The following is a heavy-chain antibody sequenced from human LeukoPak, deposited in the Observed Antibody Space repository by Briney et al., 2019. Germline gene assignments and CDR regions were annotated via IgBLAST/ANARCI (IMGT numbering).Heavy chain of an antibody. CDR2: FDPEDGET. CDR3: ATGFYSTNIVGAPVSFDY. D-gene: IGHD1-26*01. Sequence: ASVKVCCKVSGYTLTELSMHWVRQAPGKGLEWMGGFDPEDGETIYAQKFQGRVTMTEDTSTDTAYMELSSLRSEDTAVYYCATGFYSTNIVGAPVSFDYWGQGTLVTVSS. J-gene: IGHJ4*02. CDR1: GYTLTELS. V-gene: IGHV1-24*01.